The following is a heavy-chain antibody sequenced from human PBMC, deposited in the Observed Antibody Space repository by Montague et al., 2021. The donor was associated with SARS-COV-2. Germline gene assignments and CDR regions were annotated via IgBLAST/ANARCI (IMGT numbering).Heavy chain of an antibody. CDR2: IYYSGST. CDR1: GGSISSYY. Sequence: SETLSLTCTVSGGSISSYYWNWIRQSAGKGLEWIGYIYYSGSTSYNPSLRGRVTISADTSKSQISLRLNSLSAEDTAVYYCAGDRGRFCQFDVWGRGTLVTVSS. D-gene: IGHD5-12*01. J-gene: IGHJ2*01. V-gene: IGHV4-59*12. CDR3: AGDRGRFCQFDV.